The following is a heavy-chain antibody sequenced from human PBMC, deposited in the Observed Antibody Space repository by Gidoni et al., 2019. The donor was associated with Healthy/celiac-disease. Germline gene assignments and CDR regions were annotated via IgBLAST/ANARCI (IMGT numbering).Heavy chain of an antibody. CDR2: FSGSGGST. CDR3: AKGLRIVVVPAASDY. D-gene: IGHD2-2*01. J-gene: IGHJ4*02. V-gene: IGHV3-23*01. CDR1: GFTFSSYA. Sequence: EVQLLASGGGLVQPGGSLTLSWAASGFTFSSYAMSWVRQAPGKGLWWVSSFSGSGGSTYYADSVKGRFTISRDNSKNTLYLQMNSLRAEDTAVYYCAKGLRIVVVPAASDYWGQGTLVTVSS.